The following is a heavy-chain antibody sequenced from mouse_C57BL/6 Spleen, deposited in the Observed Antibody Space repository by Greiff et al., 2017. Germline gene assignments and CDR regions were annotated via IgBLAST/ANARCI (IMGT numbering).Heavy chain of an antibody. D-gene: IGHD1-1*01. J-gene: IGHJ1*03. CDR2: IDPSASET. V-gene: IGHV1-52*01. Sequence: VQLQQPGAELVRPGSSVKLSCKASGYTFTSYWMHWVKQRPIQGLEWIGNIDPSASETQDNQKFKDKATLTLDKASSSAYMQLSSLTSEDSAVSYCARGDYYGSYWYFDVWGTGTTVTVSS. CDR1: GYTFTSYW. CDR3: ARGDYYGSYWYFDV.